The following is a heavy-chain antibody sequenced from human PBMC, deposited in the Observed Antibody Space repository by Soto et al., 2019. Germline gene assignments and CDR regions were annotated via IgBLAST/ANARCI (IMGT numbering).Heavy chain of an antibody. D-gene: IGHD2-2*01. Sequence: SETLSLTCAVYGGSFSGYYWSWIRQPPGKGLEWIGEINHSGSTNYNPSLKSRVTISVDTSKNRFSLKLTSVTAADTAVYYCARGKVGGALFYAFWSQGTLVTVSS. CDR2: INHSGST. CDR3: ARGKVGGALFYAF. J-gene: IGHJ4*02. V-gene: IGHV4-34*01. CDR1: GGSFSGYY.